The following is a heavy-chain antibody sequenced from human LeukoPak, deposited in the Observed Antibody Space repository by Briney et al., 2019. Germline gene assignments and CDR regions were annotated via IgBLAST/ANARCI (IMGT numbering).Heavy chain of an antibody. V-gene: IGHV4-4*07. Sequence: SETLSLTCTVSGGSISSYYWSWIRQPAGKGLEWIGRIYTSGSTNYNPSLKSRVTISVDTSKNQFSLELSSVTAADTAVYYCARATYYYDSSGYYYFDYWGQGTLVTVSS. D-gene: IGHD3-22*01. J-gene: IGHJ4*02. CDR1: GGSISSYY. CDR3: ARATYYYDSSGYYYFDY. CDR2: IYTSGST.